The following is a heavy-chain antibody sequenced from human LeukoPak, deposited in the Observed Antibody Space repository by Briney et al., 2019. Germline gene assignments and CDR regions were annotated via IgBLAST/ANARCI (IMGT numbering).Heavy chain of an antibody. CDR2: INAGNGNT. CDR1: GYTFTSNY. CDR3: ARDFRRSMPTGPFDY. Sequence: ASVKVSCKASGYTFTSNYMLWVRQAPGQRLEWMGWINAGNGNTKYSQKFQGRVTITRDTSASTAYMELSSLRSEDAAVYYCARDFRRSMPTGPFDYWGQGTLVTVSS. J-gene: IGHJ4*02. V-gene: IGHV1-3*01. D-gene: IGHD1-14*01.